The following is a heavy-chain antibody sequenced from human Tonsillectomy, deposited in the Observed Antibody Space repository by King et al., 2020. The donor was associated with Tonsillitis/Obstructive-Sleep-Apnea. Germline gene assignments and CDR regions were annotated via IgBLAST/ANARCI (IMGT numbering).Heavy chain of an antibody. V-gene: IGHV1-3*01. D-gene: IGHD3-16*01. J-gene: IGHJ4*02. CDR1: GYTFTDYG. CDR2: INPGDGNT. CDR3: ARGGELLYFDY. Sequence: VQLVQSGAEVKKPGASVKVSCKASGYTFTDYGVHWVRQAPGQGLEWMGWINPGDGNTKYSQRFQGRVTITSDTSASTAYMELSSLRSEDTAVYYCARGGELLYFDYWGQGALVTVSS.